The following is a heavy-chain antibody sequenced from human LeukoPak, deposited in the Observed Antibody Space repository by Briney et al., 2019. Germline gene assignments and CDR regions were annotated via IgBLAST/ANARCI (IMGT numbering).Heavy chain of an antibody. J-gene: IGHJ3*02. CDR3: ARPSSTADGRAFDI. V-gene: IGHV4-59*10. CDR1: GGSFSGYY. CDR2: IYTSGST. D-gene: IGHD2-21*02. Sequence: PSETLSLTCAVYGGSFSGYYWSWIRQPAGKGLEWIGRIYTSGSTNYNPSLKSRVTISVDTSKNQFSLKLSSVTAADTAVYYCARPSSTADGRAFDIWGQGTMVTVSS.